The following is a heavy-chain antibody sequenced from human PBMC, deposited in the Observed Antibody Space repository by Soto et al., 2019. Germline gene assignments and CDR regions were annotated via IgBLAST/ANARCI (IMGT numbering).Heavy chain of an antibody. J-gene: IGHJ1*01. V-gene: IGHV3-30-3*01. D-gene: IGHD1-20*01. CDR2: ISYDGSNK. CDR1: GFTFSSYA. CDR3: ARDASSRPGILQP. Sequence: GGSLRLSCAASGFTFSSYAMHWVRQAPGKGLEWVAVISYDGSNKYYADSVKGRFTISRDNSKNTLYLQMNSLRAEDTAVYYCARDASSRPGILQPWGQAPWSPSPQ.